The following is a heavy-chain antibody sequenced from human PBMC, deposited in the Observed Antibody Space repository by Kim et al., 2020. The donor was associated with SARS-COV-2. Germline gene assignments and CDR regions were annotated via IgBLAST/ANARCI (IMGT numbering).Heavy chain of an antibody. V-gene: IGHV3-21*01. J-gene: IGHJ6*02. D-gene: IGHD2-15*01. CDR3: ARDPNPAITVVKPGGGMDV. CDR1: GFTFSSYS. Sequence: GGSLRLSCAASGFTFSSYSMNWVRQAPGKGLEWVSSISSSSSYIYYADSVKGRFTISRDNAKNSLYLQMNSLRAEDTAVYYCARDPNPAITVVKPGGGMDVWGQGTTVTVSS. CDR2: ISSSSSYI.